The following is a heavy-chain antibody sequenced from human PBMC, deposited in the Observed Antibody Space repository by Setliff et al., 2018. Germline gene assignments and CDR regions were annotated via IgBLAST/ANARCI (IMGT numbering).Heavy chain of an antibody. CDR2: ISSSSSYT. Sequence: PGGSLRLSCAASGFTFSDYYMSWIRQAPGKGLEWVSYISSSSSYTNYADSVKGRFTVSRDNAANSVSLRMSSLSPEDTAVYFCARDVLSYTAYHWLNFWGPGALVTVSS. V-gene: IGHV3-11*05. CDR3: ARDVLSYTAYHWLNF. J-gene: IGHJ4*02. D-gene: IGHD5-12*01. CDR1: GFTFSDYY.